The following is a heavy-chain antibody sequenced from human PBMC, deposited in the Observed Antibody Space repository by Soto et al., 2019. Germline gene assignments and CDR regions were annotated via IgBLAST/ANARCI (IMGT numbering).Heavy chain of an antibody. CDR1: GYTFVDYG. CDR3: ARLPTPTHGDSNKNNFLDP. V-gene: IGHV1-18*04. J-gene: IGHJ5*02. Sequence: ASVEVSCKXSGYTFVDYGFSWVRQAPGQGLEWMGWISPYNGNTHYVETFQGRVTMTTDTSTSTAFMELRTLTSDDTAVYYCARLPTPTHGDSNKNNFLDPWGQGTLVTVSS. CDR2: ISPYNGNT. D-gene: IGHD3-10*01.